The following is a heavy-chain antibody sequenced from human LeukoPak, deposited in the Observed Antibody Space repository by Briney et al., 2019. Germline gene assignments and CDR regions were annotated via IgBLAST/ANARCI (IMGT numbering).Heavy chain of an antibody. Sequence: WASVKVSCKASGYTFTSYGISWVRQAPGQGLEWMGWISAYNGNINYAQKLQGRVTMTTDTSTSTAYMELRSLRSDDTAVYYCARENSSGWYIVAFDIWGQGTMVTVSS. D-gene: IGHD6-19*01. V-gene: IGHV1-18*01. CDR1: GYTFTSYG. CDR2: ISAYNGNI. J-gene: IGHJ3*02. CDR3: ARENSSGWYIVAFDI.